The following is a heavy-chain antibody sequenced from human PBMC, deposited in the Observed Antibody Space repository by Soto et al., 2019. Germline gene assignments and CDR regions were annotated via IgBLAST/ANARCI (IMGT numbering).Heavy chain of an antibody. D-gene: IGHD3-22*01. CDR1: GDTFSSNT. Sequence: VQLVQSGAEVKKPGSSVKVSCKASGDTFSSNTISWVRQVPGHGLEWMGRIIPILGITNYAQNFQGRITIIADEPTTTAHMEMSSLRSEDTAMYYCGIRRHDSRYLCYGMDVWGQGPTVTVSS. CDR3: GIRRHDSRYLCYGMDV. V-gene: IGHV1-69*02. J-gene: IGHJ6*02. CDR2: IIPILGIT.